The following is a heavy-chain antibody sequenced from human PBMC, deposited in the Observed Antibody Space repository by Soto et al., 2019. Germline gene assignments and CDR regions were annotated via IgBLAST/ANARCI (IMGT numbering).Heavy chain of an antibody. CDR1: GGSINNYH. D-gene: IGHD6-19*01. J-gene: IGHJ4*02. V-gene: IGHV4-59*01. CDR3: VRGAGWYHY. Sequence: SETLSLTCTVSGGSINNYHWSWIRQPPGMGLEWIGYIYYSGSTNYNPSLKSRVTISLDTSKNQFSLKLSSMTAADTAVYYGVRGAGWYHYWGLG. CDR2: IYYSGST.